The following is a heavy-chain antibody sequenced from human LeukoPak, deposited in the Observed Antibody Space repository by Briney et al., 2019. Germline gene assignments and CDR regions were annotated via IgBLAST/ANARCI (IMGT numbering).Heavy chain of an antibody. Sequence: PGGSLRVSCVASGFTFSSYAMSWVRQAPGKGLEWVSAISGSGGSTYYADSVKGRFTNSRDNSKNTLYLQMNSLRGEDTAVYYCAKPLPGYSSSWYGYYFDYWGQGTLVTVSS. D-gene: IGHD6-13*01. CDR1: GFTFSSYA. J-gene: IGHJ4*02. CDR2: ISGSGGST. CDR3: AKPLPGYSSSWYGYYFDY. V-gene: IGHV3-23*01.